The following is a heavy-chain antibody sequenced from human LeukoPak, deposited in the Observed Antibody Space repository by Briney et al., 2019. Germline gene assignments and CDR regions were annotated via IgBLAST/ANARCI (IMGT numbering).Heavy chain of an antibody. J-gene: IGHJ4*02. D-gene: IGHD1-26*01. CDR1: GLTFSSYG. Sequence: QPGGSLRLSCAASGLTFSSYGMHWVRQAPGTGLEWVSLINGNGRRKNYADSVKGRFTISRDNSKNSLYLQMNSLRTEDTALYYCAKDTGQTWELQDWGQGTLVTVSS. CDR2: INGNGRRK. CDR3: AKDTGQTWELQD. V-gene: IGHV3-43*02.